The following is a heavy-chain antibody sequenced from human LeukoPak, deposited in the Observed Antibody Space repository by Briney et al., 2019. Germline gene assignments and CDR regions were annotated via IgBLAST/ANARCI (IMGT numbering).Heavy chain of an antibody. CDR3: AKMRVAVAGERYFDL. CDR2: ISGYSGKT. CDR1: GYRFTTHG. D-gene: IGHD6-19*01. J-gene: IGHJ2*01. Sequence: ASVKVSCKASGYRFTTHGISWVRQAPGQGLEWLGWISGYSGKTNSAQNLQGRVTMTTDTSTSTAYMELRNLRSDDTAVYYCAKMRVAVAGERYFDLWGRGTLVTVSS. V-gene: IGHV1-18*01.